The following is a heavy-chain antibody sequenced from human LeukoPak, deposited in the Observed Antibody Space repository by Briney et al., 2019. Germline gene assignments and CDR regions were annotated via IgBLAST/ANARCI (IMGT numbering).Heavy chain of an antibody. Sequence: PGGSLRLSCAASGFTFTSHAMHWVRQAPGKGLEWVAVIWYDGSNKYYADSVEGRFTISRDNSKNTVYLQMNSLRAEDTAVYYCGRDWGTTGTTGGYFQNWGQGTLVTVSS. V-gene: IGHV3-33*01. D-gene: IGHD1-1*01. CDR3: GRDWGTTGTTGGYFQN. CDR1: GFTFTSHA. CDR2: IWYDGSNK. J-gene: IGHJ1*01.